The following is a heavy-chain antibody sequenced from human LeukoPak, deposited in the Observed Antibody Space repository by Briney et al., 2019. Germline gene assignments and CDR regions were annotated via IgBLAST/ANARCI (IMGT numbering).Heavy chain of an antibody. V-gene: IGHV4-59*08. J-gene: IGHJ5*02. D-gene: IGHD3-16*01. CDR1: GGSFRGYY. CDR2: IYFSGST. CDR3: ARHWTNGGNNWFDP. Sequence: SETLSLTCAVYGGSFRGYYWSWIRQPPGKGLEWVGYIYFSGSTDYNPSLRSRVTISVDRSKNQFSLKLRSVTAADTARYYWARHWTNGGNNWFDPWRQGTLVTVS.